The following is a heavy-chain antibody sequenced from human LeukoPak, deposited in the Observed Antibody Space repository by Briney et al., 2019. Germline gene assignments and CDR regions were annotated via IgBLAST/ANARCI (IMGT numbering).Heavy chain of an antibody. CDR2: INLNGRT. J-gene: IGHJ3*02. CDR3: ATTAPGTSGAFDN. Sequence: PGGSLRLSCAASGFTVSSNYMNWVRQAPGKGLEWVSGFINLNGRTYYADSVKGRFTIFSDNSEKRVTLQMSSLSAEETAVYYCATTAPGTSGAFDNWGHGITVTVSS. CDR1: GFTVSSNY. D-gene: IGHD3-10*01. V-gene: IGHV3-53*01.